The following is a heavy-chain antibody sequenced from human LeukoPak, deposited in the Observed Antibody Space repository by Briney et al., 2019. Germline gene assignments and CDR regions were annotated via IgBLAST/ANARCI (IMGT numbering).Heavy chain of an antibody. CDR3: ARGKLGYYYYHMDA. CDR1: GGTLSSYA. V-gene: IGHV1-69*05. CDR2: IIPIYGTP. J-gene: IGHJ6*03. Sequence: SVKVSCKASGGTLSSYAISWVRQAPGQGLEWMGGIIPIYGTPHSAQKFQGRVTITTDESTSTAFMDLSSLRSEDTAVYYCARGKLGYYYYHMDAWGKGTTVTVSS. D-gene: IGHD3-3*02.